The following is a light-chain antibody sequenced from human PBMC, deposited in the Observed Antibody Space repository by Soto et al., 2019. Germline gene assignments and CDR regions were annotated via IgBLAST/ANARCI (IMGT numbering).Light chain of an antibody. CDR3: SSYTSTTPKV. Sequence: QSALTQPASVSGSPGQSITISCTGTDRDIGFYNYVSWYQQHPGKAPQLMIYEVSNRPSGVSNRFSGSKSGNTASLTISGLQAEDEADYYCSSYTSTTPKVFGGGTKVTVL. CDR2: EVS. V-gene: IGLV2-14*01. CDR1: DRDIGFYNY. J-gene: IGLJ3*02.